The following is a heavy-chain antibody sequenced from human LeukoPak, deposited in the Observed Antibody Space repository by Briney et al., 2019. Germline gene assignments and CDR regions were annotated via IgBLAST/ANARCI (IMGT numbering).Heavy chain of an antibody. Sequence: PGGSLRLSCAASGFTFSSSAMHWVRQAPGKGLEWVAFIRFDGTNKYYADSVKGRFTISRDNSKNTLYLQMNSLRAKDTAVYYCAKGYSYGYEYWGQGALVTVSS. CDR3: AKGYSYGYEY. CDR2: IRFDGTNK. CDR1: GFTFSSSA. J-gene: IGHJ4*02. V-gene: IGHV3-30*02. D-gene: IGHD5-18*01.